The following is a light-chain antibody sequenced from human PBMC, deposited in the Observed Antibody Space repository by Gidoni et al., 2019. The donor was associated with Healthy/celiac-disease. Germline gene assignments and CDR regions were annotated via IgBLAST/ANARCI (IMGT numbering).Light chain of an antibody. J-gene: IGKJ4*01. Sequence: AIQLTQSPSSLSTSVGDRVTITCRASQGIRNDLGWYQQKPGKAPKLLIYAASSLQSGVPSRFSGSGSGTDFTLTILSLQPEDFATYYCLQDYNYPPTFXGXTKVEIK. CDR3: LQDYNYPPT. CDR1: QGIRND. CDR2: AAS. V-gene: IGKV1-6*01.